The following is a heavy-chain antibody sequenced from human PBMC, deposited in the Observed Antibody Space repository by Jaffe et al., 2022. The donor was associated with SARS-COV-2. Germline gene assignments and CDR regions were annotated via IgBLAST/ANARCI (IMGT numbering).Heavy chain of an antibody. CDR1: GFTFSDHY. D-gene: IGHD3-22*01. J-gene: IGHJ4*02. CDR2: TRNKANSYTT. V-gene: IGHV3-72*01. CDR3: ARAERGSSGYYYGLFDY. Sequence: EVQLVESGGGLVQPGGSLRLSCAASGFTFSDHYMDWVRQAPGKGLEWVGRTRNKANSYTTEYAASVKGRFTISRDDSKNSLYLQMNSLKTEDTAVYYCARAERGSSGYYYGLFDYWGQGTLVTVSS.